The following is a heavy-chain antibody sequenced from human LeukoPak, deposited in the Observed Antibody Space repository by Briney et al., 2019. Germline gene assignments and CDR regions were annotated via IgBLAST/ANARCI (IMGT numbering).Heavy chain of an antibody. CDR2: ITNGGVTT. D-gene: IGHD6-19*01. CDR3: VKLSSGSGSKFGFDS. V-gene: IGHV3-23*01. CDR1: GFTFGGYA. J-gene: IGHJ4*02. Sequence: GGSLRLSCAASGFTFGGYAMSWVRQTPGKSLEWVSIITNGGVTTYYADSVRGRFTISRDNSKNMLYLQMNSLRAEDTAVYYCVKLSSGSGSKFGFDSWGQGTLVTVSS.